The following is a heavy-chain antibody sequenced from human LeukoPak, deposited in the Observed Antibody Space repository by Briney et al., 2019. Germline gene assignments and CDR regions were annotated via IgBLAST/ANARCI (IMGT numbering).Heavy chain of an antibody. J-gene: IGHJ4*02. CDR3: AREYSSSSGKSLDY. CDR1: GFTFSTYS. CDR2: ISSSSSTI. Sequence: GGSLRLSCAASGFTFSTYSMNWVSQAPGKGLEWVSYISSSSSTIYYADSVKGRFTISRDNAKNSLYLQMNSLRAEDTAVYYCAREYSSSSGKSLDYWGQGTLVTVSS. D-gene: IGHD6-6*01. V-gene: IGHV3-48*01.